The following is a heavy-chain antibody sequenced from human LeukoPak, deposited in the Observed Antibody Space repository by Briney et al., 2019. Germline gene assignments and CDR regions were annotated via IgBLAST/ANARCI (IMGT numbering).Heavy chain of an antibody. V-gene: IGHV3-7*01. D-gene: IGHD2-2*02. CDR3: ARDAGDCSSTSCYIPLFDY. J-gene: IGHJ4*02. CDR2: IKQDGSEK. Sequence: GGSLRLSCAASVFTFSSDWMSWVRQAPGKGLEWVANIKQDGSEKYYVDSVKGRFTISRDNAKNSLYLQMNSLRAEDTAVYYCARDAGDCSSTSCYIPLFDYWGQGTLVTVSS. CDR1: VFTFSSDW.